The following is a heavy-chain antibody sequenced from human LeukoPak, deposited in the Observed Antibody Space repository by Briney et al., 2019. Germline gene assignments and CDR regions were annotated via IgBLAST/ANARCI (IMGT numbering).Heavy chain of an antibody. V-gene: IGHV4-34*01. J-gene: IGHJ4*02. D-gene: IGHD3-16*02. CDR2: INHSGST. Sequence: PSETLSLTCAVYGGSFSGYYWSWIRQPPGKGLEWIGEINHSGSTNYNPSLKSRVTTSVDTSKNQFSLKLSSVTAADTAVYYCARGGDYVWGSYRYFDYWGQGTLVTVSS. CDR3: ARGGDYVWGSYRYFDY. CDR1: GGSFSGYY.